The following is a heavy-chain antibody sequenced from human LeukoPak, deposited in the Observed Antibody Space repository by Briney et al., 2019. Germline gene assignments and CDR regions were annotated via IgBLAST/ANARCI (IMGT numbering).Heavy chain of an antibody. J-gene: IGHJ4*02. D-gene: IGHD1-1*01. Sequence: PGRSLRLSCAASGFSFSSYGMHWVRQAPGKGLEWVAIIWYDGSKKYYADSMKGRFTISRDNSKDTLFLQMNSLRAEDTAVYYCARYVSVGTANLDYWGQGTLVTVSS. V-gene: IGHV3-33*01. CDR2: IWYDGSKK. CDR1: GFSFSSYG. CDR3: ARYVSVGTANLDY.